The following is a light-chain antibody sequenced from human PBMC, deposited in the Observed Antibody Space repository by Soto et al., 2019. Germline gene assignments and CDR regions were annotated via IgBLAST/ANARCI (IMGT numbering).Light chain of an antibody. CDR2: QDS. Sequence: SYELTQPPSVSVSPGQTASITCSGDKLGDKYACWYQQKPGQSPVLVIYQDSKRPSGIPERFSGSNSGNTATLTISGTQAMDEADYYRQAWDSSTYNYVFGTGTKVTVL. CDR3: QAWDSSTYNYV. CDR1: KLGDKY. J-gene: IGLJ1*01. V-gene: IGLV3-1*01.